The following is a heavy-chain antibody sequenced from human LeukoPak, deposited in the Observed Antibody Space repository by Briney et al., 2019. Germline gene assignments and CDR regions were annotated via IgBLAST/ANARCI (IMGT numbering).Heavy chain of an antibody. Sequence: GESLKISCKGSGYSFTSYWIGWVRQMPGKGLEWMGIIYPDDSDTKYSPSFQGQVTISADKSISTAYLQWSSLKASDTAMHYCARGYCSRTSCQFDYWGQGTLLTVSS. D-gene: IGHD2-2*01. V-gene: IGHV5-51*01. CDR3: ARGYCSRTSCQFDY. J-gene: IGHJ4*02. CDR2: IYPDDSDT. CDR1: GYSFTSYW.